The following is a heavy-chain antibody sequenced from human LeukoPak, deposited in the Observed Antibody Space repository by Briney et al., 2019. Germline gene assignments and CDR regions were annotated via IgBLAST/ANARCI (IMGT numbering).Heavy chain of an antibody. CDR3: ARDRITMVRGVIINWFDP. D-gene: IGHD3-10*01. J-gene: IGHJ5*02. CDR2: INPNSGGT. V-gene: IGHV1-2*02. Sequence: ASVKVSCRASGYTFTGYYMHWVRQAPGQGLEWMGWINPNSGGTNYAQKFQGRVTMTRDTSISPAYMELSRLRSDDTAVYYCARDRITMVRGVIINWFDPWGQGTLVTVSS. CDR1: GYTFTGYY.